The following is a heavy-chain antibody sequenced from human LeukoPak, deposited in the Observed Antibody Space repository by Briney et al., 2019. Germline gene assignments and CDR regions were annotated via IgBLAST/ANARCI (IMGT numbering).Heavy chain of an antibody. D-gene: IGHD3-3*01. J-gene: IGHJ6*03. Sequence: SVKVCCKASGGTFSSYTISWVRQAPGQGLEWMGRIIPILGIANYAQKFQGRVTITADKSTSTAYMELSSLRSEDTAVYYCARAQYYDFWSGYSNYYYYMDVWGKGTTVTVSS. CDR3: ARAQYYDFWSGYSNYYYYMDV. CDR2: IIPILGIA. V-gene: IGHV1-69*02. CDR1: GGTFSSYT.